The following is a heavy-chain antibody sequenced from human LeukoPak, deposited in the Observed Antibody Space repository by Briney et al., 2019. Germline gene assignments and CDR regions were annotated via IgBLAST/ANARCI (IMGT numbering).Heavy chain of an antibody. V-gene: IGHV1-18*01. J-gene: IGHJ3*02. CDR3: ARDYYDSSNNAFDI. Sequence: ASVKVSCKASGYTFTSYGISWVRQAPGQGLEWMGWISAYNGNTNYAQKLQGRVTMTTDTSTSTAYMELRSLRSGDTAVYYCARDYYDSSNNAFDIWGQGTMVTVSS. CDR1: GYTFTSYG. CDR2: ISAYNGNT. D-gene: IGHD3-22*01.